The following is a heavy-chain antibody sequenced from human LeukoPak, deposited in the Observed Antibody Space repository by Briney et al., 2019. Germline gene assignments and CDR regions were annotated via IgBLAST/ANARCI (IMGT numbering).Heavy chain of an antibody. V-gene: IGHV4-39*07. Sequence: SETLSLTCTVSGGSISSSSYYWGWIRQPPGKGLEWIGSIYYSGSTNYNPSLKSRVTISVDTSKYQFSLKLSSVTAADTAVFYCARGLGAYSDALGYWGQGTLVTVSS. J-gene: IGHJ4*02. D-gene: IGHD5-18*01. CDR1: GGSISSSSYY. CDR3: ARGLGAYSDALGY. CDR2: IYYSGST.